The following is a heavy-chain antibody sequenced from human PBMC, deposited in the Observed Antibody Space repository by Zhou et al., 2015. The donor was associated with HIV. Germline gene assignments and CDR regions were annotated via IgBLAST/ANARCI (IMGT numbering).Heavy chain of an antibody. V-gene: IGHV3-9*01. Sequence: EVQLVESGGGLVQPGRSLRLSCAASGFTFDDYAMHWVRQAPGKGLEWVSGISWNSGSIGYADSVKGRFTISRDNAKNSLYLQMNSLRAEDTALYYCAKDMEYQLPGLGFDPWGQGTLVTVSS. J-gene: IGHJ5*02. CDR1: GFTFDDYA. CDR2: ISWNSGSI. CDR3: AKDMEYQLPGLGFDP. D-gene: IGHD2-2*01.